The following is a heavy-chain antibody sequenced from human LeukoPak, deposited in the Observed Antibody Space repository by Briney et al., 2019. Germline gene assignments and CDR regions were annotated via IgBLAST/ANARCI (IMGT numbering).Heavy chain of an antibody. J-gene: IGHJ4*02. CDR2: ISVRSNYI. CDR3: VRLRRNSDTSGFYYYYDF. D-gene: IGHD3-22*01. CDR1: GYTFSSYS. Sequence: GGSLRLSCLASGYTFSSYSINWVRRAPGKGLEWVSSISVRSNYIYYADSVRGRSRISRDDARDSLYLQMNSLRAEDTAVYYCVRLRRNSDTSGFYYYYDFWGQGTLVTVSS. V-gene: IGHV3-21*01.